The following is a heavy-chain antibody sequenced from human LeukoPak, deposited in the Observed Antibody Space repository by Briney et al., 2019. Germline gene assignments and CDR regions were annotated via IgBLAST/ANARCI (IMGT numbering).Heavy chain of an antibody. CDR1: GGSISSGSYY. Sequence: SQTLSLTCTVSGGSISSGSYYWSWIRQPAGKGLEWIGRIYTSGSTNYNPSLKSRVTISVDTSKNQFSLKLSSVTAADTAVYYCARDLYGMDVWGQGTTVTVSS. J-gene: IGHJ6*02. V-gene: IGHV4-61*02. CDR2: IYTSGST. CDR3: ARDLYGMDV.